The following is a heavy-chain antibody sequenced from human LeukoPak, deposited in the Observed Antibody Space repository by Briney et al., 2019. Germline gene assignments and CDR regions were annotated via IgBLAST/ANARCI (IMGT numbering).Heavy chain of an antibody. J-gene: IGHJ4*02. V-gene: IGHV1-24*01. D-gene: IGHD3-10*01. CDR2: FDPEDGET. Sequence: ASVKVSFKVSGYTLTEISMHWVREAPGKGLEWMGGFDPEDGETIYAQKFQGRVTMTEDTSTDTAYIELSSLRSEDTAVYYCATDSSGSYSPFDYWGQGTLVTVSS. CDR3: ATDSSGSYSPFDY. CDR1: GYTLTEIS.